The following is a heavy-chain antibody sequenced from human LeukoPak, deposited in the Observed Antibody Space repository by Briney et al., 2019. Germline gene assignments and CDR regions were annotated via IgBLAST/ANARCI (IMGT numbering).Heavy chain of an antibody. D-gene: IGHD6-13*01. CDR1: GFTFSSYG. CDR2: ISYDGSKK. J-gene: IGHJ4*02. V-gene: IGHV3-30*18. Sequence: GGSLRLSCAASGFTFSSYGMHWVRQAPGKGLEWVAVISYDGSKKYYADSVKGRFTISRDNSKNTLYLQMNSLRAEDTAVYYCAKDQSSSWWEFDYWGQGTLVTVSS. CDR3: AKDQSSSWWEFDY.